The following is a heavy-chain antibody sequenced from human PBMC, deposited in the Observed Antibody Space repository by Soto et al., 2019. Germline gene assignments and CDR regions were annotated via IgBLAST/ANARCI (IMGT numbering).Heavy chain of an antibody. Sequence: ASVKVSCKASGYTFTDYFIHWVRQAPGQGLEWIGWINPYSGGADLSQKFQGRVTMTRDTSISTAYMEVSSLRSDDTAVYYCARAVGLYDFWSGYFVRGYYYYGMDVWGQGTTVTVSS. D-gene: IGHD3-3*01. CDR3: ARAVGLYDFWSGYFVRGYYYYGMDV. CDR2: INPYSGGA. V-gene: IGHV1-2*02. J-gene: IGHJ6*02. CDR1: GYTFTDYF.